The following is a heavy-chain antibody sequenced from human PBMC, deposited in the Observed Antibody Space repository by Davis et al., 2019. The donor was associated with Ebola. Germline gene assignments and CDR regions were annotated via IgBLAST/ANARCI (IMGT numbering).Heavy chain of an antibody. Sequence: GESLKISCGGSGFPFSRQWMSWVRQAPGKGLEWVANFNWDGSETDYGDSVKGRFTIFRDNAKNSLYLQMNSLRADDTAVYYCTTWPGSSWFDYWGQGTLVTVSS. V-gene: IGHV3-7*03. CDR1: GFPFSRQW. CDR2: FNWDGSET. D-gene: IGHD2-15*01. CDR3: TTWPGSSWFDY. J-gene: IGHJ4*02.